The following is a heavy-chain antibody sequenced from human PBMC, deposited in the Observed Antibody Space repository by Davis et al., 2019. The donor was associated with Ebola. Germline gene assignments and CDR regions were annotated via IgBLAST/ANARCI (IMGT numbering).Heavy chain of an antibody. Sequence: ASVKVSCKASGYTFTSYYMHWVRQAPGQGLEWMGIINPSGDSTSYAQKFQGRVTMTRDTSTSTVYMELSSLRSEDTAVYYCARKEDYGDTLDNWYFDLWGRGTLVTVSS. V-gene: IGHV1-46*01. D-gene: IGHD4-17*01. CDR2: INPSGDST. CDR3: ARKEDYGDTLDNWYFDL. J-gene: IGHJ2*01. CDR1: GYTFTSYY.